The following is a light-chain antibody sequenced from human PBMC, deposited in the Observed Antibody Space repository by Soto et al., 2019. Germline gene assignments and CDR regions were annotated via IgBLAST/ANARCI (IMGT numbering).Light chain of an antibody. CDR3: SSYAGSTTFDV. CDR1: NSDVGGYNY. V-gene: IGLV2-8*01. CDR2: DVN. Sequence: QSVLTQPPSASGSPGQSVAISCTGTNSDVGGYNYVSWYQQHPGKAPKLMISDVNKRPSGVPDRFSGSKSGDTASLTVSGLQAEDEADYYCSSYAGSTTFDVFGTGTKVTVL. J-gene: IGLJ1*01.